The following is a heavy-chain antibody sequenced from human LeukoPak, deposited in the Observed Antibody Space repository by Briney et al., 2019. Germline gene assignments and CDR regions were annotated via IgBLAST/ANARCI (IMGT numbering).Heavy chain of an antibody. D-gene: IGHD1-26*01. Sequence: GGSLRLSCAASGFTFSSYAMSWVRQAPGKGLEWVSAISGSGGSTYYADSVKGRFTISRDNSKNTLYLQMNSLRAEDTAVYYCASWGRLVGATDYWGQGTLVTVSS. CDR3: ASWGRLVGATDY. CDR2: ISGSGGST. V-gene: IGHV3-23*01. J-gene: IGHJ4*02. CDR1: GFTFSSYA.